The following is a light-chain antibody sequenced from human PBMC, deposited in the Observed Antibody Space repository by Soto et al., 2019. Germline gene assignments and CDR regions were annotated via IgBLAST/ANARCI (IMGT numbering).Light chain of an antibody. V-gene: IGLV2-14*01. Sequence: QSALTQPASGSGSPGQSITISCTGTSSDVGDYNYVSWYQQHPGKAPKLMIYDVSNRPSGVSNRFSGSKSGNTASLTISGLQAEDEADYYCSSYTSSSTLYVFGTGTKVTVL. J-gene: IGLJ1*01. CDR2: DVS. CDR3: SSYTSSSTLYV. CDR1: SSDVGDYNY.